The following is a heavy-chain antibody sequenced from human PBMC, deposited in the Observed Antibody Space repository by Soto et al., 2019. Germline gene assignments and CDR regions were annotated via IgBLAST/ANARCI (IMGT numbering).Heavy chain of an antibody. V-gene: IGHV1-2*02. CDR2: INPNSGGT. CDR1: GYTFTGYY. J-gene: IGHJ4*02. CDR3: ARDPTEYYDSSGYYYDYDY. Sequence: ASVKVSGKASGYTFTGYYMHWVRQAPGQGLEWMGWINPNSGGTNYAQKFQGRVTMTRDTSISTAYMELSRLRSDDTAVYYCARDPTEYYDSSGYYYDYDYGGQGTLVTVYS. D-gene: IGHD3-22*01.